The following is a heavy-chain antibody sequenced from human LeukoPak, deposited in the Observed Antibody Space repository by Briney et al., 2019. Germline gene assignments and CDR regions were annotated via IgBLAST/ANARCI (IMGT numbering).Heavy chain of an antibody. J-gene: IGHJ4*02. CDR3: ARRAGDLRHNSRGAFDY. CDR2: IYYSGST. CDR1: GGSISSYY. Sequence: PSETLSLTCTVSGGSISSYYWSWIRQPPGKGLEWIGYIYYSGSTNYNPSLKSRVTISVDTSKNQFSLKLSSVIAADTAVYYCARRAGDLRHNSRGAFDYWGQGTLVAVSS. V-gene: IGHV4-59*08. D-gene: IGHD4-17*01.